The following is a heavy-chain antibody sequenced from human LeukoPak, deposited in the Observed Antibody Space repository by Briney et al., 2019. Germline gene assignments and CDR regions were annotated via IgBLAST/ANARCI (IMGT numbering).Heavy chain of an antibody. CDR3: ARDSSGYQ. Sequence: RTGGSLRLSCAASGFTFSTYWMSWVRQAPEKGLEWVANIKEDGSEKYYGDSVKGRFTISRDNAKNSLYLEMNSLRVEDTAVYYCARDSSGYQWGQGTLVTVSS. V-gene: IGHV3-7*01. D-gene: IGHD3-22*01. CDR1: GFTFSTYW. J-gene: IGHJ4*02. CDR2: IKEDGSEK.